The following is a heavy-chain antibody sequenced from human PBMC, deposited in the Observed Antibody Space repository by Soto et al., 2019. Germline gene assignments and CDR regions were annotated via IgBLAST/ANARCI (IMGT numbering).Heavy chain of an antibody. Sequence: QVQLVQSGAEVKKPGASVKVSCKASGYTFTSYDINWVRQATGQGLEWMGWMNPNSGNTGYAQKFQGRVTMTGNTSISTAYMGLRSLGSEDTALYSCAREHSSSWRFDYWGQGTLVTVSS. D-gene: IGHD6-13*01. V-gene: IGHV1-8*01. CDR2: MNPNSGNT. J-gene: IGHJ4*02. CDR3: AREHSSSWRFDY. CDR1: GYTFTSYD.